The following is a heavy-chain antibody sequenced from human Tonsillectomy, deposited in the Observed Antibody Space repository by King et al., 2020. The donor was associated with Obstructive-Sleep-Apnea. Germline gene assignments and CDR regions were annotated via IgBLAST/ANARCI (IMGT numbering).Heavy chain of an antibody. CDR3: ARDLVTAASSD. D-gene: IGHD6-13*01. V-gene: IGHV1-18*01. Sequence: VQLVESGSEVKKPGASVKVSCKTSGYTFTSYGTSWVRQAPEQGLEWIGWISGYNGNTNYAQKFQDRVTMTTDTSTSTAYMELRSLRSDDTAVYYCARDLVTAASSDWGQGTLVTVSS. CDR1: GYTFTSYG. CDR2: ISGYNGNT. J-gene: IGHJ4*02.